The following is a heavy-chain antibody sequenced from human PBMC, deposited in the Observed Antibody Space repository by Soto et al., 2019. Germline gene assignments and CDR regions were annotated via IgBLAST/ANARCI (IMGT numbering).Heavy chain of an antibody. CDR3: ARAKVLITPNWFDP. CDR2: ISTYNGNT. J-gene: IGHJ5*02. Sequence: QVQLVQSGGEVKKPGASVKVSCKASGYTFTSYGITWVRQAPGQGLEYLGWISTYNGNTDFAQKVQNRVTLTTDTSTSTAYMELRSLRPDDTAVSYCARAKVLITPNWFDPWGQGTLVTVAS. V-gene: IGHV1-18*01. D-gene: IGHD3-16*01. CDR1: GYTFTSYG.